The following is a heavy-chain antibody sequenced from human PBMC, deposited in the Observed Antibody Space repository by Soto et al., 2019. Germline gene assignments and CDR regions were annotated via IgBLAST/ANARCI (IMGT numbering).Heavy chain of an antibody. J-gene: IGHJ3*02. CDR3: ACCGGDCYLDAFDI. V-gene: IGHV3-64D*08. CDR2: ISSNGGST. CDR1: GFTFSSYA. Sequence: PVGSLRLSCSASGFTFSSYAMHWVRQAPGKGLEYVSAISSNGGSTYYADSVKGRFTISRDNSKNTLYLQMSSLRAEDTAVYYCACCGGDCYLDAFDIRGQGTMVTVSS. D-gene: IGHD2-21*02.